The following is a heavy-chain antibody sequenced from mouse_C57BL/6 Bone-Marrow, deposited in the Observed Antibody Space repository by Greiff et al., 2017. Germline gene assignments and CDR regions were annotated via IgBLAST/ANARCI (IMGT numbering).Heavy chain of an antibody. V-gene: IGHV14-4*01. Sequence: VQLQQSGAELVRPGASVKLSCTASGFNIKDDYMHWVKQRPEQGLEWIGWIEPENGDTEYASKFQGKATITADTSSNTAYLQLSSLTSEDTAVYYCTTMTFITTVVATDYAMDYWGQGTSVTVSS. J-gene: IGHJ4*01. CDR2: IEPENGDT. CDR3: TTMTFITTVVATDYAMDY. D-gene: IGHD1-1*01. CDR1: GFNIKDDY.